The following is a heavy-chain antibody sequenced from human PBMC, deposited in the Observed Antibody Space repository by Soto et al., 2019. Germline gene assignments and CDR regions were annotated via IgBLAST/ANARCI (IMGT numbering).Heavy chain of an antibody. CDR1: GFTFNNKW. Sequence: PGESLKISCTASGFTFNNKWMHWVRQAPGKGLVWLSRIDGAAATTNYADSVEGRFTISRDNDKNIVFLHVNGLTDEDTAVYYCARGGAMGVDYWGQGTLVTVSS. CDR2: IDGAAATT. J-gene: IGHJ4*02. CDR3: ARGGAMGVDY. D-gene: IGHD1-26*01. V-gene: IGHV3-74*01.